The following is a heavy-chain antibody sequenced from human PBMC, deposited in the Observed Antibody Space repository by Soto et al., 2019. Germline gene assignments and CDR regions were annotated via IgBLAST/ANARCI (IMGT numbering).Heavy chain of an antibody. Sequence: PSETLSLTCTVSGGSISSYYGSWIRQPPGKGLEWIGYIYYSGSTNYNPSLKSRVTISVDTSKNQFSLKLSSVTAADTAVYYCARHVVAEYSSSSSAFDIWGQGTMVTVSS. CDR3: ARHVVAEYSSSSSAFDI. CDR2: IYYSGST. CDR1: GGSISSYY. J-gene: IGHJ3*02. V-gene: IGHV4-59*08. D-gene: IGHD6-6*01.